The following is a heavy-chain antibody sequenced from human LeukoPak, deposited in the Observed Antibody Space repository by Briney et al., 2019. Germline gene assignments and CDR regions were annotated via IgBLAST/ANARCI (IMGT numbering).Heavy chain of an antibody. D-gene: IGHD1-26*01. J-gene: IGHJ4*02. Sequence: GASVKVSCKASGYTFTGYYMHWVRQAPGQGLEWMGWINPNSGGTNYAQKFQGRVTMTRDTSISTAYMELSRLRSDDTAVYYCAGLFIVGATTFRPVYDYWGQGTLVTVSS. CDR3: AGLFIVGATTFRPVYDY. V-gene: IGHV1-2*02. CDR1: GYTFTGYY. CDR2: INPNSGGT.